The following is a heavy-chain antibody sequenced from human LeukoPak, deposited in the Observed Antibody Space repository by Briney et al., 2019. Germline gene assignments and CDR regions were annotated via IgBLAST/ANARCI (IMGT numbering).Heavy chain of an antibody. J-gene: IGHJ4*02. V-gene: IGHV4-39*07. CDR1: GGSISSYY. Sequence: SETLSLTCTVSGGSISSYYWGWIRQPPGKGLEWIGSIYYSGSTYYNPSLKSRVTISVDTSKNQFSLKLSSVTAADTAVYYCAREMYSSSWYGFDYWGQGTLVTVSS. D-gene: IGHD6-13*01. CDR2: IYYSGST. CDR3: AREMYSSSWYGFDY.